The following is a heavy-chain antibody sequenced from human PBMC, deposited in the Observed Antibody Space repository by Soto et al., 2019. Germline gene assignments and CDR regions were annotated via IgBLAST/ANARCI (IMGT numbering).Heavy chain of an antibody. CDR3: ATANDFWSGPPYDY. Sequence: ASAKISCKVSGYTLTELSMHWVRQAPGKGLEWMGGFDPEDGETIYAQKFQGRVTMTEDTSTDTAYMELSSLRSEDTAVYYCATANDFWSGPPYDYWGQGTLVTVSS. D-gene: IGHD3-3*01. V-gene: IGHV1-24*01. J-gene: IGHJ4*02. CDR2: FDPEDGET. CDR1: GYTLTELS.